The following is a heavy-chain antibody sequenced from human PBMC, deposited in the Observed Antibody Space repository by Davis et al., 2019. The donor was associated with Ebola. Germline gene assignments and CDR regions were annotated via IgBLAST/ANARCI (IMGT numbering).Heavy chain of an antibody. Sequence: ASVTVSCKASGYSFTGYYMHWVRQAPGQGLEWMGRINPYSGGTNYAQKFQGRVTMTRDTSISTAYMELSRLRSDDTAVYYCARLWFGEVGFDYWGQGTLVTVSS. V-gene: IGHV1-2*06. CDR3: ARLWFGEVGFDY. CDR1: GYSFTGYY. J-gene: IGHJ4*02. D-gene: IGHD3-10*01. CDR2: INPYSGGT.